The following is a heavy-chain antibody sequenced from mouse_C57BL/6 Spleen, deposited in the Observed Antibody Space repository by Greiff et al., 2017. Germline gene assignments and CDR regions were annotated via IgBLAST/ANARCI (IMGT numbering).Heavy chain of an antibody. J-gene: IGHJ3*01. V-gene: IGHV1-59*01. CDR2: IDPTDSFT. CDR1: GYTFTSYW. CDR3: ARLREGFRWWFGD. Sequence: QVQLQQPGAELVRPGTSVRLSCKASGYTFTSYWMHWVKQRPGQGLEWIGVIDPTDSFTNYNQKFKGKATLTVDTSSSTAYMHLSGLTSQDPAVYYCARLREGFRWWFGDWGQGTLVTVSA.